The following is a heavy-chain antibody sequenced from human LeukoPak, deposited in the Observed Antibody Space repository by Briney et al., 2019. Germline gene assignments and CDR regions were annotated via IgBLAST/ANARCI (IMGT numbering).Heavy chain of an antibody. Sequence: ASVKVSCKASGYTFTSYYMHWVRQAPGQGLEWMGIINPSGGSTSYAQKFQGRVTMTRDMSTSTVYMELSSLRSEDTAVYYCARGGGEGNWNYVYYYYYMDVWGKGTTVTVSS. V-gene: IGHV1-46*01. D-gene: IGHD1-7*01. CDR3: ARGGGEGNWNYVYYYYYMDV. CDR1: GYTFTSYY. CDR2: INPSGGST. J-gene: IGHJ6*03.